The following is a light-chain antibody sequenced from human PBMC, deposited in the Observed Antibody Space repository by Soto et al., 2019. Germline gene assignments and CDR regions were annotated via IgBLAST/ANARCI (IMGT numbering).Light chain of an antibody. CDR3: SSFTSSATWV. Sequence: QSALTQPASVSGSPGQSITISCTGTNNDVGGYNYVSWYQQHPGKAPKLLIYDVSNRPSGVSNRFSASKSGNTASLTISGLQAEDEADYYCSSFTSSATWVFGGGTQLTVL. CDR2: DVS. CDR1: NNDVGGYNY. V-gene: IGLV2-14*01. J-gene: IGLJ7*01.